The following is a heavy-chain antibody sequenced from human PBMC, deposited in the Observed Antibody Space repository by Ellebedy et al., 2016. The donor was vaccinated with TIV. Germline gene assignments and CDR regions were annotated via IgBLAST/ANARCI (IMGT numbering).Heavy chain of an antibody. CDR1: GYTFTGYY. J-gene: IGHJ5*02. CDR2: INPSGGST. D-gene: IGHD3-22*01. Sequence: ASVKVSXXASGYTFTGYYMHWVRQAPGQGLEWMGIINPSGGSTSYAQKFQGRVTMTRDTSTSTVYMELSSLRSEDTAVYYCARESSRDSSGYHLWGQGTLVTVSS. V-gene: IGHV1-46*01. CDR3: ARESSRDSSGYHL.